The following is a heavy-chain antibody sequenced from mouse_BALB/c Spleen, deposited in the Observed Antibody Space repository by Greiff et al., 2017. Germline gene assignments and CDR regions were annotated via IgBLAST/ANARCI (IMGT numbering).Heavy chain of an antibody. Sequence: EVQLVESGGDLVKPGGSLKLSCAASGFTFSSYGMSWVRQTPDKRLEWVATISSGGSYTYYPDSVKGRFTISRDNAKNTLYLQMSSLKSEDTAMYYCASSMITTVMDYWGQGTSVTVSS. CDR1: GFTFSSYG. CDR3: ASSMITTVMDY. J-gene: IGHJ4*01. V-gene: IGHV5-6*01. CDR2: ISSGGSYT. D-gene: IGHD2-4*01.